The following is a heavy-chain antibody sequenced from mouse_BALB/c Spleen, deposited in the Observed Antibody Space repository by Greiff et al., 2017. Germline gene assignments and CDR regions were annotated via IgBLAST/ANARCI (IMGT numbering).Heavy chain of an antibody. D-gene: IGHD2-4*01. CDR3: DTRSTRIRHLYAMDY. CDR2: IDPANGNT. J-gene: IGHJ4*01. Sequence: VQLQQSGAELVKPGASVKLSCTASGFNIKDTYMHWVKQRPEQGLEWIGRIDPANGNTKYDPKFQGKATITADTSSNTAYLQLSSLTSEDTAVYYCDTRSTRIRHLYAMDYWGQGTSVTVSS. V-gene: IGHV14-3*02. CDR1: GFNIKDTY.